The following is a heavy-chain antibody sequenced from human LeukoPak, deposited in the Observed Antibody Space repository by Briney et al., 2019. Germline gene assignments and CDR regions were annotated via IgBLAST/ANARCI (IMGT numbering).Heavy chain of an antibody. D-gene: IGHD3-10*01. Sequence: GGSLRRSCAASGFTFSSYGMHWVRQAPGNGLEWVAFIRYDGSNKYYADSVKGRSTISRDNSKTTLYLQMNSLRAEDTAVYYCAKDESRYYYGSGSLPDYWGQGTLVTVSS. CDR3: AKDESRYYYGSGSLPDY. CDR1: GFTFSSYG. CDR2: IRYDGSNK. J-gene: IGHJ4*02. V-gene: IGHV3-30*02.